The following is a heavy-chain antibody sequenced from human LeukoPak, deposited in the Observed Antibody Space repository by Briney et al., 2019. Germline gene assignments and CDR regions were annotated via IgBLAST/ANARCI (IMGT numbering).Heavy chain of an antibody. D-gene: IGHD2-2*01. CDR3: ARDMRGDGFDI. J-gene: IGHJ3*02. Sequence: PGGSLRLSCAASGFTFITYWMTWVRQAPGKGLEWVANIRQDGGEKYYVDSVEGRFTISRDNAKKSLFLQMNSLRAEDTAVYYCARDMRGDGFDIWGQGTMVTVSS. V-gene: IGHV3-7*04. CDR2: IRQDGGEK. CDR1: GFTFITYW.